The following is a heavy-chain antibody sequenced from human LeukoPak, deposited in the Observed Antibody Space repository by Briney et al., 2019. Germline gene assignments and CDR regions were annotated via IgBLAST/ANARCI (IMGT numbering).Heavy chain of an antibody. CDR2: INPSGGST. Sequence: GASVKVSCKASGYTFTSYYMHWVRQAPGQGLEWMGLINPSGGSTSYAQKFQGRVTMTRDTSTSTVYMELSSLRSEDTAVYYCARDLGELLPQGGFDPWGQGTLVTVSS. CDR3: ARDLGELLPQGGFDP. CDR1: GYTFTSYY. D-gene: IGHD1-26*01. V-gene: IGHV1-46*01. J-gene: IGHJ5*02.